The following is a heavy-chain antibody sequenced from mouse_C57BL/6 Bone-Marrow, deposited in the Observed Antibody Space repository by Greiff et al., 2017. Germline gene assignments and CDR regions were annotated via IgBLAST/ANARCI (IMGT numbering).Heavy chain of an antibody. Sequence: VKLMESGPGLVQPSQSLSITCTVSGFSLTSYGVHWVRQSPGKGLEWLGVIWSGGSTDYNAAFISRLSISKDNSKSQVFFKMNSLQADDTAIYYCARLYGNYVAWFAYWGQGTLVTVSA. CDR2: IWSGGST. CDR1: GFSLTSYG. D-gene: IGHD2-1*01. CDR3: ARLYGNYVAWFAY. J-gene: IGHJ3*01. V-gene: IGHV2-2*01.